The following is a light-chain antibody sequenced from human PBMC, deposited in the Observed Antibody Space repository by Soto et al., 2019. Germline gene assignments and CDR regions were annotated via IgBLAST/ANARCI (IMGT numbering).Light chain of an antibody. V-gene: IGLV2-14*01. CDR3: SSYTSRSTLYV. CDR2: EVT. J-gene: IGLJ1*01. CDR1: SSDIGGYNY. Sequence: QSALTQPASVSESPGQSITVSCTGTSSDIGGYNYVSWYQQHPGKAPKLMVYEVTNRPSGVSDRFSGSKSGNTASLTISGLQADDEGYYYCSSYTSRSTLYVFGTGTKVTVL.